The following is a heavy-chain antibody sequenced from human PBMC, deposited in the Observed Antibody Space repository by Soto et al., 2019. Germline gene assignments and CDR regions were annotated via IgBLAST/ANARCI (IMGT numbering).Heavy chain of an antibody. V-gene: IGHV4-34*01. CDR2: TNHSGST. Sequence: QVQLQQWGAGLLKPSETLSLTCAVYGGSFSGYYWSWIRQPPGKGLEWIGETNHSGSTNYNPSLKGRVTIAVDTSKNQFSLKLSSVTAADTAVYYCARKQHDFGDSGVRYNWFDPWGQGTLVTVSS. D-gene: IGHD2-8*02. J-gene: IGHJ5*02. CDR1: GGSFSGYY. CDR3: ARKQHDFGDSGVRYNWFDP.